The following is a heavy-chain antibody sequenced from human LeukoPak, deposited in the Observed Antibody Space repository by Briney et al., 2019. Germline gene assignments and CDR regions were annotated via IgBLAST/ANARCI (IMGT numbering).Heavy chain of an antibody. CDR2: IKQDGSEK. V-gene: IGHV3-7*03. CDR3: ARKGYFDPPDY. J-gene: IGHJ4*02. Sequence: GGSLRLSCAASEFTLSSYSMNWVRQAPGKGLEWVANIKQDGSEKYYVDSVKGRFTISRDNAKNSLYLQMNSLRAEDTAVYYCARKGYFDPPDYWGQGTLVTVSS. CDR1: EFTLSSYS. D-gene: IGHD3-9*01.